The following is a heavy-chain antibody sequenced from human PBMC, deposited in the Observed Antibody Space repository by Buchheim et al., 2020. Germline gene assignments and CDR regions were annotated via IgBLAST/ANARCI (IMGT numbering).Heavy chain of an antibody. D-gene: IGHD6-6*01. Sequence: QITLKESGPTLVKPTQTLTLTCTFSGFSLSTSGVGVGWIRQPPGKALEWLALIYWDDDKRYSPSLKSKLTITTDTSKNQVALTMTNIDPVDTATYYCAHSHGWQLDKRFDYWGQGTL. J-gene: IGHJ4*02. CDR1: GFSLSTSGVG. V-gene: IGHV2-5*02. CDR2: IYWDDDK. CDR3: AHSHGWQLDKRFDY.